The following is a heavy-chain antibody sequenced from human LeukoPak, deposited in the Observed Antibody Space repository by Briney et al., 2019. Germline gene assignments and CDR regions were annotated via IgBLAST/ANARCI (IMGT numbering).Heavy chain of an antibody. J-gene: IGHJ4*02. CDR1: GYTFTCSA. V-gene: IGHV1-3*02. Sequence: ASVKVSCKCSGYTFTCSAIHRLRQAPGQRLEWMGWSNAGNGNTKYSQEFQGRVAITRDSTASTAYMQLRSLRSLGMEDSSGASGGYSSSWPLDYWGQGTLVTVSS. D-gene: IGHD6-13*01. CDR2: SNAGNGNT. CDR3: ASGGYSSSWPLDY.